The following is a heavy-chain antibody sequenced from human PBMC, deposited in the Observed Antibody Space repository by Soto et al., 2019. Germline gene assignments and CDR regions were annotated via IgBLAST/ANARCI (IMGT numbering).Heavy chain of an antibody. D-gene: IGHD3-22*01. CDR2: IIPIFGTA. CDR3: ASYYDSSGYDNWFDP. V-gene: IGHV1-69*13. Sequence: SVKVSCKASGGTFSRYAISWVRQAPGQGLEWMGGIIPIFGTANYAQKFQGRVTITADESTSTAYMELSSLRSEDTAVYYCASYYDSSGYDNWFDPWGQGTLVTVSS. J-gene: IGHJ5*02. CDR1: GGTFSRYA.